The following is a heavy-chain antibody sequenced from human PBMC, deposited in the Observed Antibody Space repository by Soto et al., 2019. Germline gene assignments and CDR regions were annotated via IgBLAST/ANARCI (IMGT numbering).Heavy chain of an antibody. CDR3: ARGVRGYYYGSGSHNWFDP. Sequence: GGSLRLSCAASGFTFSSYSMNWVRQAPGKGLERVSYISSSSSTIYYADSVKGRFTISRDNAKNSLYLQMNSLRAEDTAVYYCARGVRGYYYGSGSHNWFDPWGQGTLVTVSS. CDR2: ISSSSSTI. D-gene: IGHD3-10*01. J-gene: IGHJ5*02. V-gene: IGHV3-48*01. CDR1: GFTFSSYS.